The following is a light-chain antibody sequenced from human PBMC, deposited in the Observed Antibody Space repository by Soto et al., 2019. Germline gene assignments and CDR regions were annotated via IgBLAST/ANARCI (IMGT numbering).Light chain of an antibody. CDR2: GAS. V-gene: IGKV3-20*01. CDR3: HQYVSSPLT. CDR1: QSVSSSY. Sequence: EIVLTQSPGTLSLSPGERATLSCRASQSVSSSYLAWYQQKPGQAPRLLIYGASSRATGIPDRFSGSGSGTDFTLTISRLEPEDFAVYYCHQYVSSPLTFGGGTKEEIK. J-gene: IGKJ4*01.